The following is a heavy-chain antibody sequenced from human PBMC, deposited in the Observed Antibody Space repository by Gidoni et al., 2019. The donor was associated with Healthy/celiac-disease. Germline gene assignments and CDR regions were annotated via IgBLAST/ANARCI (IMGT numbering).Heavy chain of an antibody. D-gene: IGHD2-2*01. V-gene: IGHV1-8*01. CDR2: MNPNSGNT. J-gene: IGHJ4*02. CDR1: GYTFTSYD. CDR3: ARHLSRTSDPRGAFDY. Sequence: QVQLVQSGAELNKPGASVKVSYKASGYTFTSYDINCVRQATGQGLEWMGWMNPNSGNTGYAQKVQGRVTMTRNTSISRAYMELSSLRSEDTAVYYCARHLSRTSDPRGAFDYWGQGTLVTVSP.